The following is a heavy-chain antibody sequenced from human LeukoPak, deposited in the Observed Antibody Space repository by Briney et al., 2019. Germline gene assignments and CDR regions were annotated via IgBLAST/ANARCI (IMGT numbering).Heavy chain of an antibody. V-gene: IGHV3-23*01. Sequence: GGSLRLSCAASGFTFSDYGMGWVRQAPGKGLEWASTISAGGVDTYYADSVKGRFTISRDNSKNTLYLEMNSLRAEDTAIYYCAKTSSWYYFDCWGQGTLVTVSS. CDR3: AKTSSWYYFDC. CDR1: GFTFSDYG. CDR2: ISAGGVDT. J-gene: IGHJ4*02. D-gene: IGHD6-13*01.